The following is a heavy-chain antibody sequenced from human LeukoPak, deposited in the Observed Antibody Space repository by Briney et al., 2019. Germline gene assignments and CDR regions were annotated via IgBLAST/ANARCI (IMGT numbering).Heavy chain of an antibody. V-gene: IGHV4-61*02. J-gene: IGHJ6*03. CDR2: IYTGGST. CDR3: ARDSLYYYYYMDV. Sequence: KSSETLSLTCTVSGGSISSGSYYWSWIRQPAGKGLEWIGRIYTGGSTNYNPSLKSRVTISVDTSKNQFSLKLSSVTAADTAVYYCARDSLYYYYYMDVWGKGTTVTVPS. CDR1: GGSISSGSYY.